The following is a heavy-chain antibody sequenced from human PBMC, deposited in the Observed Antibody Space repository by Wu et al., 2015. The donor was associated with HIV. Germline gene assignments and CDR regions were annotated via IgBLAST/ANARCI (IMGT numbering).Heavy chain of an antibody. CDR1: GYTFTGYQ. J-gene: IGHJ2*01. Sequence: QVQVVQSGAEVKKPGASVKVSCKASGYTFTGYQIIWARQAPGQGLEWMGWINTYSGDTKYAQKFQGRVTLTTDTSTRTAYMELRSLRSDDTAVYYCARDADGIVGAKIGRYFDVWGRGSLVRVSS. CDR2: INTYSGDT. V-gene: IGHV1-18*01. CDR3: ARDADGIVGAKIGRYFDV. D-gene: IGHD1-26*01.